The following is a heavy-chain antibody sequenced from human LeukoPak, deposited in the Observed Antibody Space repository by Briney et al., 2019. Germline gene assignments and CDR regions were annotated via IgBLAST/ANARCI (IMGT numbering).Heavy chain of an antibody. CDR3: RSLGVVPAATHAFDI. Sequence: PSETLSLTCAVYGGSFSGYYWSWIRQPPGKGLEWIGEINHSGSTNYNPSLKSRVTISVDTSKNQFSLKLSSVTAADTAVYYCRSLGVVPAATHAFDIWGQGTMVTVCS. CDR1: GGSFSGYY. CDR2: INHSGST. J-gene: IGHJ3*02. V-gene: IGHV4-34*01. D-gene: IGHD2-2*01.